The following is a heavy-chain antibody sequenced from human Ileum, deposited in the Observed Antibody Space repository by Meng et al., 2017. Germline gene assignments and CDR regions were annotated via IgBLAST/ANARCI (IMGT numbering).Heavy chain of an antibody. CDR3: ATNKNKKIDY. Sequence: QVQLRDAGPGRGGPSGTLSPPCVFSGDPISSNKWGNWVRQPPGKGVEWIGEIFHTGSTNYNPSLKSRVTISADKSKNQFSLNLSSVTAADTAVYYCATNKNKKIDYWGQGTLVTVSS. J-gene: IGHJ4*02. CDR2: IFHTGST. D-gene: IGHD2/OR15-2a*01. V-gene: IGHV4-4*02. CDR1: GDPISSNKW.